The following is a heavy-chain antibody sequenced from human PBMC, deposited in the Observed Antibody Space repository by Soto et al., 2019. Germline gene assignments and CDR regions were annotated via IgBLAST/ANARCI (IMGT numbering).Heavy chain of an antibody. CDR3: AKALSGYTYGPFDY. CDR1: GFTFDDYA. Sequence: LRLSCAASGFTFDDYAMHWVRQAPGKGLEWVSGINWNTGSIGYADSVKGRFTISKDHTKNSLYLQMNSLRAADTALYYCAKALSGYTYGPFDYWGQGTLVTVS. V-gene: IGHV3-9*01. J-gene: IGHJ4*02. CDR2: INWNTGSI. D-gene: IGHD5-18*01.